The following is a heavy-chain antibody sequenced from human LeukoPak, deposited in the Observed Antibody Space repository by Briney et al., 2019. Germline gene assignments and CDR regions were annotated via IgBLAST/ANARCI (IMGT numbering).Heavy chain of an antibody. V-gene: IGHV3-74*01. CDR1: GLTFSSDW. CDR2: INSDASTI. Sequence: GGSLRLSCAASGLTFSSDWMHWVRQVPGKGLVWVSRINSDASTINYADSVKGRFTISRDNAKNSLYLQMNSLRADDTAIYYCARDKIVGPTTLDYWGQGTLVTVSS. CDR3: ARDKIVGPTTLDY. D-gene: IGHD1-26*01. J-gene: IGHJ4*02.